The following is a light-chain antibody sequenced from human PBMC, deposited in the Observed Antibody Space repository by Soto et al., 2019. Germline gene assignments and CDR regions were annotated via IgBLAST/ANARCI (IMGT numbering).Light chain of an antibody. V-gene: IGKV2-28*01. CDR2: LGS. Sequence: DIVMTQSPLSLPVTPGEPASISCRSSQSLLHSNGYYYLDWYLQKPGQSPQLLIYLGSYRASGVPDRFSGSGSGTDFTLKSSRVEAEDVGVYYCMQTLLTWTFGQGTKVEIK. J-gene: IGKJ1*01. CDR1: QSLLHSNGYYY. CDR3: MQTLLTWT.